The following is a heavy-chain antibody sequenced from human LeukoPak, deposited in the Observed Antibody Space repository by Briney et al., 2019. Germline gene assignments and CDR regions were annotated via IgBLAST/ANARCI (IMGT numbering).Heavy chain of an antibody. CDR3: VSDLCGGDDQ. CDR1: GFPFNIFW. D-gene: IGHD3-3*01. Sequence: HAGGSLRLSCSPSGFPFNIFWMPWVRQAPGKGRVWVSRIDEDGKTIDYADPVKGRFTISRDNAKDTLYLQMSSLRDEDTAVYYCVSDLCGGDDQWGRGTLVTVSS. V-gene: IGHV3-74*01. CDR2: IDEDGKTI. J-gene: IGHJ5*02.